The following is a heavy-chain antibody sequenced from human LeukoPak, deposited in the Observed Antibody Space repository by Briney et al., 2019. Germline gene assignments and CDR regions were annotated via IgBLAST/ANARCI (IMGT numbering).Heavy chain of an antibody. J-gene: IGHJ3*02. CDR2: MYYSGST. V-gene: IGHV4-39*07. CDR1: GGSISSSSYY. D-gene: IGHD6-19*01. Sequence: SETLSLTCTVSGGSISSSSYYWGWIRQPPGKGLEWIGSMYYSGSTYYNSSLKSRVTISVDTSKKQYSLKVNSVTAADTAMYYCARAGSSGWYRDAFDIWGQGTMVTVSS. CDR3: ARAGSSGWYRDAFDI.